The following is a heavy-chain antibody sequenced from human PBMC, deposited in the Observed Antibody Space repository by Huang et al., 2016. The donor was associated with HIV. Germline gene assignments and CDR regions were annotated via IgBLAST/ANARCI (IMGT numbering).Heavy chain of an antibody. CDR2: IYYKGSP. Sequence: QLLLQESGPGLVKPSEALALTCAVSGGSIRSSDYHWGWIRQPPGKGLEGIGSIYYKGSPHYSPSLKSRVTIAVDTSKNLFFLNLTSMTAADTAVYYCARHREGPVAYYSGWGSHLNYMDVWGRGRTVVVSS. J-gene: IGHJ6*03. V-gene: IGHV4-39*01. D-gene: IGHD3-10*01. CDR1: GGSIRSSDYH. CDR3: ARHREGPVAYYSGWGSHLNYMDV.